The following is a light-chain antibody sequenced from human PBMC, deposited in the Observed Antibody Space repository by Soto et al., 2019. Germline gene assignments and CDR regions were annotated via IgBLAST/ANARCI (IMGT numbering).Light chain of an antibody. J-gene: IGKJ1*01. CDR1: QSVSTNY. Sequence: EIVLTQSPGTLSLSPGERATLSCRASQSVSTNYLAWYQRKPGQAPRLLIYGASSRATDIPNRFSGSGSGTDSTLTITRLKAEDFAVYYCQQYGSSPPTFGQGTKVEI. V-gene: IGKV3-20*01. CDR2: GAS. CDR3: QQYGSSPPT.